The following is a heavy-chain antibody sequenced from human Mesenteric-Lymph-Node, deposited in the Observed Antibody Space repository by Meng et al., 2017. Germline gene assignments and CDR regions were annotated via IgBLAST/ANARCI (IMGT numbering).Heavy chain of an antibody. Sequence: GESLKISCAASGFTFSSYAMSWVRQAPGKGLEWVSAISGSGGSTYYADSVKGRFTISRDNSKNTLYLQMNSLRAEDTAVYYCAKFSMITFGGVIVIRPSGSGMDVWGQGTTVTVSS. J-gene: IGHJ6*02. D-gene: IGHD3-16*02. CDR1: GFTFSSYA. CDR3: AKFSMITFGGVIVIRPSGSGMDV. CDR2: ISGSGGST. V-gene: IGHV3-23*01.